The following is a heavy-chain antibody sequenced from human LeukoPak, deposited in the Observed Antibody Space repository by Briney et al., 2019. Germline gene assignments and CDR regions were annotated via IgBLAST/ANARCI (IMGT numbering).Heavy chain of an antibody. V-gene: IGHV5-51*01. J-gene: IGHJ5*02. Sequence: GESLKISCKGSGYSFTTYWIGWVRQMPGKGLEWMGIIYPGDSDTRYSPSFQGQVTISADKSISTPYLQWSSLKASDTAIYYCARSYSSSWSGFDPWGQGTLVTVSS. CDR1: GYSFTTYW. D-gene: IGHD6-13*01. CDR2: IYPGDSDT. CDR3: ARSYSSSWSGFDP.